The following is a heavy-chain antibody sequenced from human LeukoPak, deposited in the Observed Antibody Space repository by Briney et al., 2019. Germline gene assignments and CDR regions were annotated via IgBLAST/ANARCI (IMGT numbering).Heavy chain of an antibody. CDR2: IKQDGSEK. CDR3: ARERGDNGDSNYGPFSWFDP. V-gene: IGHV3-7*01. J-gene: IGHJ5*02. D-gene: IGHD4-11*01. CDR1: GFTFSNYW. Sequence: GGSLRLSCAASGFTFSNYWMSWVRQAPGKGLEWVANIKQDGSEKYYVDSVKGRFTISRDNAKNSLYLQMNSLRAEDTAVYYCARERGDNGDSNYGPFSWFDPWGQGTLVTVSS.